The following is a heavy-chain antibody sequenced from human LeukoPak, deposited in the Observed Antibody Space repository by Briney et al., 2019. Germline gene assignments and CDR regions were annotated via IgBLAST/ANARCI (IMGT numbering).Heavy chain of an antibody. J-gene: IGHJ4*02. CDR3: ARAPFSERRVGATDQVDY. D-gene: IGHD1-26*01. CDR2: IIPILGIA. V-gene: IGHV1-69*04. CDR1: GGTFSSYA. Sequence: SVKVSCKASGGTFSSYAISWVRQAPGQGLEWMGRIIPILGIANYAQKFQGRVKITADKSTSTGYMELSSLRSEDTAVYYCARAPFSERRVGATDQVDYWGQGTLVTVSS.